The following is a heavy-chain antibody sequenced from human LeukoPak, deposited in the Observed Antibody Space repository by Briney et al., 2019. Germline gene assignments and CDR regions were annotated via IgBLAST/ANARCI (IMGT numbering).Heavy chain of an antibody. Sequence: PGGSLRLSCAASGFTFSSYAMSWVRQAPGKGLEWVSAISGSGGSTYYADSVKGRFTISRDNSKNTLYLQMNSLRAEDTAVYYCAKTGEDYDILTGYYLSSSSWYWGGSWGQGTLVTVSS. CDR3: AKTGEDYDILTGYYLSSSSWYWGGS. CDR1: GFTFSSYA. CDR2: ISGSGGST. J-gene: IGHJ5*02. V-gene: IGHV3-23*01. D-gene: IGHD3-9*01.